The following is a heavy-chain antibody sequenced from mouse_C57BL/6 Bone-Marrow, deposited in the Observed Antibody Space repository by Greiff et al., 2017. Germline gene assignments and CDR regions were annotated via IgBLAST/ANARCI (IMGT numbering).Heavy chain of an antibody. Sequence: VQLQQPGTELVKPGASVKLSCKASGYTFTSYWMHWVKQRPGQGLEWIGNINPSNGGTNYNEKFKSKATLTVDKSSSTAYMQLSSLTSEDSAVYYCARKKSNYPYYFDYWGQGTTLTVSS. CDR1: GYTFTSYW. CDR3: ARKKSNYPYYFDY. D-gene: IGHD2-5*01. CDR2: INPSNGGT. V-gene: IGHV1-53*01. J-gene: IGHJ2*01.